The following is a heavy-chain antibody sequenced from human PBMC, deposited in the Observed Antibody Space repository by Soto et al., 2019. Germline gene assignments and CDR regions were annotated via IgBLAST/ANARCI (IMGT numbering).Heavy chain of an antibody. CDR3: ARPVYVDTSMGLQFHWFDP. CDR1: GGSISRSKFY. Sequence: PSETLSLTCTVSGGSISRSKFYWGWIRQPPGKGLEWIGNINYAENTYYNPSLKSRVTISVDTSKNQFSLRLNSVTAADTAVYYCARPVYVDTSMGLQFHWFDPWGQGTLVTVSS. V-gene: IGHV4-39*01. J-gene: IGHJ5*02. D-gene: IGHD5-18*01. CDR2: INYAENT.